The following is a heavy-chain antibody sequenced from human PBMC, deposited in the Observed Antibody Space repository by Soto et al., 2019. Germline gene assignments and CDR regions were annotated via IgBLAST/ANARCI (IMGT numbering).Heavy chain of an antibody. CDR2: ISGSGGST. J-gene: IGHJ6*02. D-gene: IGHD5-18*01. V-gene: IGHV3-23*01. CDR3: AKDGRGYSYGTYYYYGMDV. CDR1: GFTFSSYA. Sequence: HPGGSLRLSCAASGFTFSSYAMSWVRQAPGKGLEWVSAISGSGGSTYYADSVKGRFTISRDNSKNTLYLQMNSLRAEDTAVYYCAKDGRGYSYGTYYYYGMDVWGQGTTVTVSS.